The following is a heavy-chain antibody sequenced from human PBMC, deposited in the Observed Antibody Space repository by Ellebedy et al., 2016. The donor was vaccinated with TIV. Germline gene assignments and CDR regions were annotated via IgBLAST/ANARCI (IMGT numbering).Heavy chain of an antibody. CDR2: IWYDGSNK. D-gene: IGHD5-18*01. J-gene: IGHJ4*02. CDR1: GFTFSSYG. Sequence: GESLKISXAASGFTFSSYGMHWVRQAPGKGLEWVAVIWYDGSNKYYADSVKGRFTISRDNSKNTLYLQMNSLRAEDTAVYYCARSGDTAMVDYFDYWGQGTLVTVSS. V-gene: IGHV3-33*01. CDR3: ARSGDTAMVDYFDY.